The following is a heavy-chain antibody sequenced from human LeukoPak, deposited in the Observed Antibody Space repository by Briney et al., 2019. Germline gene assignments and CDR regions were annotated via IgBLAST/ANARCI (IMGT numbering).Heavy chain of an antibody. CDR2: ISHDGSNK. CDR1: GFTFSSYA. Sequence: PGRSLRLSCAASGFTFSSYAMHWVRQAPGKGLEWVAVISHDGSNKYYADSVKGRFTISRDNSKNTLYLQMNSLRAEDTAVYYCASSETGTTGGYYGMDVWGQGTTVTVSS. CDR3: ASSETGTTGGYYGMDV. D-gene: IGHD1-7*01. V-gene: IGHV3-30-3*01. J-gene: IGHJ6*02.